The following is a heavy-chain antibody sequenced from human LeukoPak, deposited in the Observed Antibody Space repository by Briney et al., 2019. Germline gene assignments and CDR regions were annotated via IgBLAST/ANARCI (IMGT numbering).Heavy chain of an antibody. CDR1: GYTFTSYD. V-gene: IGHV1-8*01. CDR2: MGPNNGNS. J-gene: IGHJ4*02. CDR3: ARGPPDSTHSDY. Sequence: ASVKVSCKASGYTFTSYDVNWVRQAAAQGREWIGWMGPNNGNSGFAQKFQGRVTMTRDTSISTAYMELRSLTSEDTAVYYCARGPPDSTHSDYWGQGTLVTVSS. D-gene: IGHD2-2*01.